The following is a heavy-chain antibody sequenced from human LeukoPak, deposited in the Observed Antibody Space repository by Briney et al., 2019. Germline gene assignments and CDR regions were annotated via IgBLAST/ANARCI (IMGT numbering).Heavy chain of an antibody. V-gene: IGHV4-59*01. CDR2: IYYSGST. CDR1: GGSINNYY. CDR3: ARWGGISPIDY. D-gene: IGHD1-26*01. J-gene: IGHJ4*02. Sequence: SETLSLTCTVSGGSINNYYWSWIRQPPGKGLEWIGYIYYSGSTSYNPSLKSRVTISLDTSKKQFSLELASVTAAYTAVYYCARWGGISPIDYWGQGILVTVSS.